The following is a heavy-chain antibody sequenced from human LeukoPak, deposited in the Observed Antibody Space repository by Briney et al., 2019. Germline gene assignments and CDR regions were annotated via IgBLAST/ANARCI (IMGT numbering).Heavy chain of an antibody. CDR2: ISSNGDST. J-gene: IGHJ6*03. Sequence: PGGSLRLSCAASGFTFSSYAMHWVRQAPGKGLEYVSAISSNGDSTFYAKSVKGRFTISRDNSKNTPYLQMNSLRAEDTAVYYCARAAHYYYYYMDVWGKGTTVTVSS. CDR3: ARAAHYYYYYMDV. V-gene: IGHV3-64*01. CDR1: GFTFSSYA.